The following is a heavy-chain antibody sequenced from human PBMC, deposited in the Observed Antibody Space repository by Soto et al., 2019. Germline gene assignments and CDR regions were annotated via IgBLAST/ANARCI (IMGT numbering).Heavy chain of an antibody. CDR1: GFTFSNAW. J-gene: IGHJ6*02. D-gene: IGHD6-6*01. CDR2: IKSKADGGTT. CDR3: TTQYSSSSGRVRYYYYGMDV. V-gene: IGHV3-15*07. Sequence: PGGSLRLSCAASGFTFSNAWMNWVRQAPGKGLEWVGRIKSKADGGTTDYAAPVKGRFTISRDDSKNTLYLQMNSLKTEDTAVYYCTTQYSSSSGRVRYYYYGMDVWGQGTTVTVSS.